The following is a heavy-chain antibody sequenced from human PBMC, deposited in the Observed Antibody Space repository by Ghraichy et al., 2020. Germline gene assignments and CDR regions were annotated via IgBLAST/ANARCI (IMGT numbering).Heavy chain of an antibody. CDR3: ARVVRDRTPSGLDY. D-gene: IGHD1-14*01. CDR1: GFTFSNYW. J-gene: IGHJ4*02. Sequence: LSLTCAASGFTFSNYWMTWVRQAPGKGLEWVANIHEDGGEKYYVDSVKGRFTISRDNAKTLLFLQMNSLRAEDTAVYYCARVVRDRTPSGLDYWGQGTLVTVSS. V-gene: IGHV3-7*01. CDR2: IHEDGGEK.